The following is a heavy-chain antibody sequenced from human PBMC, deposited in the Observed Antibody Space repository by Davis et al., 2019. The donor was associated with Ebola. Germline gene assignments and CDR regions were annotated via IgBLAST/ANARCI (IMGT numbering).Heavy chain of an antibody. CDR1: GLTLTGNA. CDR3: AKDGNPFIAVGGMDV. Sequence: SLTLSCAASGLTLTGNATTCVRPAPGRGLEWVSDIRGNGNTHYADSVKGRFTISRDDPKSMVYVQMNNLRVEDTAVYYCAKDGNPFIAVGGMDVWGQGTTVTVSS. J-gene: IGHJ6*02. V-gene: IGHV3-23*01. CDR2: IRGNGNT. D-gene: IGHD6-19*01.